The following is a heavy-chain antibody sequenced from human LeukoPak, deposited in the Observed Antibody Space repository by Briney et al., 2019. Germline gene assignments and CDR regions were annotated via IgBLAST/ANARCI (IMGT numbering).Heavy chain of an antibody. CDR1: GFTFTNYA. Sequence: GGSLRLSCAASGFTFTNYAMSWVRQPPGKGLEWVSAISARGDNTYYADSVKGRFSISRDNSQNTQYLQMNSLRAEDTGIYYCAKAYHYGAGSSFDYWGQGILVTVSS. CDR3: AKAYHYGAGSSFDY. CDR2: ISARGDNT. V-gene: IGHV3-23*01. J-gene: IGHJ4*02. D-gene: IGHD3-10*01.